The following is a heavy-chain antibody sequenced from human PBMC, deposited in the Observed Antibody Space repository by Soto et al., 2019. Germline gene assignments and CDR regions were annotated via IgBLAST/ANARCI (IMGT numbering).Heavy chain of an antibody. CDR2: IWYDGSNK. V-gene: IGHV3-33*01. D-gene: IGHD6-13*01. J-gene: IGHJ6*02. CDR3: ARGPTALAAAGTVPNYYYYGMDV. CDR1: GSTFSSYG. Sequence: GGSLRLSCAASGSTFSSYGMHWVRQAPGKGLEWVAVIWYDGSNKYYADSVKGRFTISRDNSKNTLYLQMNSLRAEDTAVYYCARGPTALAAAGTVPNYYYYGMDVWGQGTTVTVSS.